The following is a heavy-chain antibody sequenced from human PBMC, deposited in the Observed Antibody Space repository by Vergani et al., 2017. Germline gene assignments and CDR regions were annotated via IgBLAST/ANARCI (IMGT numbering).Heavy chain of an antibody. Sequence: EVQLVESGGGLVKPGGSLRLSCAASGFTFSSYSMNWVRQAPGKGLEWVANIKQDGSEKYYVDSVKGRFTISRDNAKNSLYLQMNSLRAEDTAVYYCARFLEWLLFPALYYGMDVWGQGTTVTVSS. CDR1: GFTFSSYS. D-gene: IGHD3-3*01. J-gene: IGHJ6*02. V-gene: IGHV3-7*01. CDR2: IKQDGSEK. CDR3: ARFLEWLLFPALYYGMDV.